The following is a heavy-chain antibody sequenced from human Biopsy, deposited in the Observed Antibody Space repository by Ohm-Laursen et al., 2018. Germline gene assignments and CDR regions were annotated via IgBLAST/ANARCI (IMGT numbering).Heavy chain of an antibody. J-gene: IGHJ5*02. V-gene: IGHV4-59*01. CDR1: GGSIISYY. Sequence: TLSLTWSVSGGSIISYYWTWIRQPPGKGLEWIGHVYNGGINKYNPPLKSRVNISKDTSKNQFSLQVNSVTAADTAVYYCARTPRDSFWSGSYKRGLWFDPWGQGTLVIVSS. CDR3: ARTPRDSFWSGSYKRGLWFDP. D-gene: IGHD3-3*01. CDR2: VYNGGIN.